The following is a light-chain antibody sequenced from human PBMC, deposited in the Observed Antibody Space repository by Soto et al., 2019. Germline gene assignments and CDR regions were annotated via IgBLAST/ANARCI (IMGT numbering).Light chain of an antibody. J-gene: IGLJ1*01. CDR1: SSNIGSNY. CDR2: RNN. V-gene: IGLV1-47*01. CDR3: ATWDDSLSGYV. Sequence: QSVLTQPPSASVTPGQRVTISCSGSSSNIGSNYVFWYQQLPGSAPKLLIYRNNQRPSGVPDRFSGSKSGTSASLAISGLRSEDEADYYCATWDDSLSGYVFGTGTKLTLL.